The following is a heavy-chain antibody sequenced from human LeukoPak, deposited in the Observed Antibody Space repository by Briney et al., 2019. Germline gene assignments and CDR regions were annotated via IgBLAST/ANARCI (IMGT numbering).Heavy chain of an antibody. J-gene: IGHJ3*02. Sequence: GGSLRLSCAASEFSVGSNYMTWVRQAPGKGLEWVSLIYSGGSTYYADSVKGRFTISRDNAKNSLYLQMNSLRAEDTAVYYCARDWYDNSDAFDIWGQGTMVTVSS. D-gene: IGHD3-9*01. CDR1: EFSVGSNY. CDR2: IYSGGST. CDR3: ARDWYDNSDAFDI. V-gene: IGHV3-66*01.